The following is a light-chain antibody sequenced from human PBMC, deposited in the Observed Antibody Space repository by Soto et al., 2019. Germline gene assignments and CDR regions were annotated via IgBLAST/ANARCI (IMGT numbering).Light chain of an antibody. CDR1: SSDVGGYNY. CDR2: DVS. CDR3: SSYTSSSTLVL. V-gene: IGLV2-14*03. J-gene: IGLJ2*01. Sequence: QSVLTQPASVSGSPGQSITISCTGTSSDVGGYNYVSWYQQHPGKAPKLMIYDVSTRPSGVSNRFSGSKSGNTASLTISGLQAGDEADYYCSSYTSSSTLVLFGGGTTLTVL.